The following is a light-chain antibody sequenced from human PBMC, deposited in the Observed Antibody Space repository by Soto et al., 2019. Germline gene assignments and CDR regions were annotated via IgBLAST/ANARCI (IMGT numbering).Light chain of an antibody. V-gene: IGLV1-40*01. CDR2: GNS. CDR1: SSNIGAGYD. J-gene: IGLJ3*02. CDR3: QAHDSSLSGWV. Sequence: QSVLTQPPSVSGAPGQRVTISCTGSSSNIGAGYDVHWYQQLPGTAPKLLIYGNSNRPSGVPDRFSGSKSGTSASLAITGLQADDEADYYCQAHDSSLSGWVFGGGTKGTVL.